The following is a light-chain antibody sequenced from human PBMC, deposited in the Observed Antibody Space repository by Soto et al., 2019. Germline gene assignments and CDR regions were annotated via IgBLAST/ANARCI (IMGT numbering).Light chain of an antibody. CDR2: GAS. CDR3: QQYGSSPWT. CDR1: QSVSSR. J-gene: IGKJ1*01. V-gene: IGKV3-20*01. Sequence: IVLTQSPGTLSLSRGERATLSCRASQSVSSRLAWYQHKPGQAPRLLISGASSRATGIPDRFSGSGSGTDFTLTIGRLEPEDFAVYYCQQYGSSPWTFGQGTKVDI.